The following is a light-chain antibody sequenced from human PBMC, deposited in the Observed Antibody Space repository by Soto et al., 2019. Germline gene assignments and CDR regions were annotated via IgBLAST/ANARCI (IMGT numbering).Light chain of an antibody. Sequence: EIVMTQSPATLSVSPGERVTLSCRASQSLNNNLAWYQQKPGQAPRLLIYSASTRATGIPARFSGSGSGTEFTLTISRLQYEDFAVYYWQHHHNWLLTFGGGTKVEIK. J-gene: IGKJ4*01. CDR3: QHHHNWLLT. V-gene: IGKV3-15*01. CDR2: SAS. CDR1: QSLNNN.